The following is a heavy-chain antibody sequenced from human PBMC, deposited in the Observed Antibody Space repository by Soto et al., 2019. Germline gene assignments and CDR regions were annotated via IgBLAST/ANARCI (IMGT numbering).Heavy chain of an antibody. J-gene: IGHJ6*03. CDR2: ITGSTGTT. CDR3: AKDTSSSPYYMDV. Sequence: GGSLRLSCAASGFTFSNFAMSWVRHAPGKGLEWVSEITGSTGTTHYADSVRGRFIISRDNSQNTLHLQMNSLRPEDTAVYYCAKDTSSSPYYMDVWGKGTTVTVSS. CDR1: GFTFSNFA. D-gene: IGHD2-2*01. V-gene: IGHV3-23*01.